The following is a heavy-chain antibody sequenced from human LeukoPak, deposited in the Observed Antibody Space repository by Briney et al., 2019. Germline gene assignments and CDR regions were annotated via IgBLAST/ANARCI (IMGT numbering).Heavy chain of an antibody. CDR1: GFSLSTSGVG. D-gene: IGHD2-15*01. CDR2: IYWDGAK. J-gene: IGHJ5*02. V-gene: IGHV2-5*02. CDR3: AHSYCSGGSCYSAADNWFDP. Sequence: SGPTLVNPTQTLTLTCTFSGFSLSTSGVGLGWIRQPPGKALEWLALIYWDGAKRYSPSLKSRLTITKDTSKNQAVLTMTNMDPVDTATYYCAHSYCSGGSCYSAADNWFDPWGQGTLVTVSS.